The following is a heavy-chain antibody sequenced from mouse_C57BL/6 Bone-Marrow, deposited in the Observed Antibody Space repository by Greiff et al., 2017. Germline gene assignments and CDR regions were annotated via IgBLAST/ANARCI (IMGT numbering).Heavy chain of an antibody. V-gene: IGHV5-4*01. J-gene: IGHJ2*01. CDR1: GFTFSSYA. CDR2: ISDGGSYT. Sequence: EVQLVESGGGLVKPGGSLKLSCAASGFTFSSYAMSWVRQTPEKRLEWVATISDGGSYTYYPNNVKGRFTISRDNAKNNLYLQMRHLKSEDTAMYDCERVVYYYGSSFDYWGQGTTLTVSA. CDR3: ERVVYYYGSSFDY. D-gene: IGHD1-1*01.